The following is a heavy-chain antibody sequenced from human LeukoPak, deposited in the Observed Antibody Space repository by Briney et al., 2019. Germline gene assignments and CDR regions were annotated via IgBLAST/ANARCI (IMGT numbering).Heavy chain of an antibody. V-gene: IGHV1-2*02. D-gene: IGHD4-17*01. CDR2: TNPNSGGT. CDR1: GYTFTGYY. CDR3: ARGRTTVTTFLGSDY. Sequence: ASVKVSCKASGYTFTGYYMHWVRQAPGQGLEWMGWTNPNSGGTNYAQKFQGRVTMTRDTSISTAYMELSRLRSDDTAVYYCARGRTTVTTFLGSDYWGQGTLVTVSS. J-gene: IGHJ4*02.